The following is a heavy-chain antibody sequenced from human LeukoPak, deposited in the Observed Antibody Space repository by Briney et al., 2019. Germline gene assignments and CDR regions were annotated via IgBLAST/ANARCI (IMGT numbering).Heavy chain of an antibody. D-gene: IGHD6-19*01. CDR3: AREPAVAGFYYYGMDV. Sequence: ASVKVSCKASGGTFSSYAISWVRQAPGQGLEWMGIINPSGGSTSYAQKFQGRVTMTRDTSTSTVYMELSSLRSEDTAVYYCAREPAVAGFYYYGMDVWGQGTTVTVSS. CDR2: INPSGGST. J-gene: IGHJ6*02. CDR1: GGTFSSYA. V-gene: IGHV1-46*01.